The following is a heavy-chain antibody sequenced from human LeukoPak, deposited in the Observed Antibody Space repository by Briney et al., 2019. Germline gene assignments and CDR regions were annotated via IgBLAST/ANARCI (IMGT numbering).Heavy chain of an antibody. Sequence: GASVKVSCKASGYTFTSYAMHWVRQAPGQRLEWMGCINAGNGNTKYSQKFQGRVTITRDTSASTAYMELSSLRSEDTAVYYCARVKDILTGYYRYFDYWGQGTLVTVSS. CDR1: GYTFTSYA. CDR2: INAGNGNT. V-gene: IGHV1-3*01. D-gene: IGHD3-9*01. J-gene: IGHJ4*02. CDR3: ARVKDILTGYYRYFDY.